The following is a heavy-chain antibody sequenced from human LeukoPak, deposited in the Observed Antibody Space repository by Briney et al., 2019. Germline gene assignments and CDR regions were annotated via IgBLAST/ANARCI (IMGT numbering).Heavy chain of an antibody. Sequence: PSGTLSLTCAVSGGSISSSDWWSWVRQPPGKGLEWIGEIYHSGSTNYNPSLKSRVTISVDKSKNQFSLKLSSVTAADTAVYYCAREYCSSGSYYSRVSYYYYYCIDVWGKGTTVTVSS. V-gene: IGHV4-4*02. CDR3: AREYCSSGSYYSRVSYYYYYCIDV. CDR2: IYHSGST. CDR1: GGSISSSDW. D-gene: IGHD2-15*01. J-gene: IGHJ6*03.